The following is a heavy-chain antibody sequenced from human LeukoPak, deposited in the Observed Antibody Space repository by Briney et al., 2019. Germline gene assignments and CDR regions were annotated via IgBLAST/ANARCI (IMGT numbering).Heavy chain of an antibody. CDR2: IYSSGST. V-gene: IGHV4-4*07. D-gene: IGHD3-16*01. CDR3: ARWGEWSPVGFDH. CDR1: GGSINSNF. J-gene: IGHJ4*02. Sequence: SETLSLTCTVSGGSINSNFWSWIRQPAGKGLQWIGRIYSSGSTNYSPSLMSRVTMSVDTSKNQFSLNLSSVTAADTAVYYCARWGEWSPVGFDHWGQGTLVTVSS.